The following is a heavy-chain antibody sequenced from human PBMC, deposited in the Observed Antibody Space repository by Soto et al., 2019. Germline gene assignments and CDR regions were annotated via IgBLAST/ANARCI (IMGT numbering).Heavy chain of an antibody. D-gene: IGHD6-19*01. Sequence: SETLSLTCTVSGGSISSYYWSWIRQPPGKGLEWIGYIYYSGSTNYNPSLKSRVTISVDTSKNQFSLKLSSVTAADTAVYYCARSQGGDPDSSGWYKPYYYYMDVWGKGTTVTVSS. CDR3: ARSQGGDPDSSGWYKPYYYYMDV. V-gene: IGHV4-59*01. J-gene: IGHJ6*03. CDR2: IYYSGST. CDR1: GGSISSYY.